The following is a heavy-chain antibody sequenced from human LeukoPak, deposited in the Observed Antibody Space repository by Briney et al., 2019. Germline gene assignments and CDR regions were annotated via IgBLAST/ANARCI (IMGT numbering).Heavy chain of an antibody. D-gene: IGHD3-10*01. CDR3: ARGGIRFIDY. Sequence: GGSLRLSCAASGFTFSSYWMYWVRQAPGKGLVWVSRINSDGSSTNYADSVKGRFTISRDDAKNTLYLQMSSLRAEDTAVYYCARGGIRFIDYWGQGTLDTVSS. J-gene: IGHJ4*02. CDR2: INSDGSST. V-gene: IGHV3-74*01. CDR1: GFTFSSYW.